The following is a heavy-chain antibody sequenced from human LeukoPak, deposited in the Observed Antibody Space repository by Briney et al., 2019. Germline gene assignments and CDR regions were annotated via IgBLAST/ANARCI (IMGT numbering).Heavy chain of an antibody. CDR3: ARVAEATNWFDP. CDR2: ISAYNGNT. J-gene: IGHJ5*02. Sequence: ASVKVSCKASGYTFTSYGISWVRQAPGQGLEWMGWISAYNGNTNYAQKLQGRVTMTRDTSTSTVYMELSSLRSEDTAVYYCARVAEATNWFDPWGQGTLVTVSS. V-gene: IGHV1-18*01. CDR1: GYTFTSYG.